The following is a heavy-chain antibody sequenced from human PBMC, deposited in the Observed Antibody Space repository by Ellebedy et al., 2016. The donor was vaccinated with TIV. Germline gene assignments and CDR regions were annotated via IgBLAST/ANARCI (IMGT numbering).Heavy chain of an antibody. J-gene: IGHJ3*01. D-gene: IGHD3/OR15-3a*01. CDR2: INFSGES. Sequence: SETLSLTCTVSYGSISAYFWSWIRQPPGKGPEWIGNINFSGESKYNPSLKSRVTISVDTSKSQVSLELRSLTAADTAMFYCARDGTGSSAFDFWGQGTMVTVSS. V-gene: IGHV4-59*01. CDR1: YGSISAYF. CDR3: ARDGTGSSAFDF.